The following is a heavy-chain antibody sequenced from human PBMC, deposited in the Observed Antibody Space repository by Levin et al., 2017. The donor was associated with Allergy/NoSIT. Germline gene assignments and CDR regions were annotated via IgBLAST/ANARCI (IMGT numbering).Heavy chain of an antibody. CDR3: ASVYCSTTSCYGAY. Sequence: SGESLKISCAASGFTFSSYSMNWVRQAPGKGLEWVSYITSSSSSIYYADSVRGRFTISRDNAKNSLYLQMNSLRDEDTAVYYCASVYCSTTSCYGAYWGQGTLVTVSS. CDR2: ITSSSSSI. D-gene: IGHD2-2*01. CDR1: GFTFSSYS. J-gene: IGHJ4*02. V-gene: IGHV3-48*02.